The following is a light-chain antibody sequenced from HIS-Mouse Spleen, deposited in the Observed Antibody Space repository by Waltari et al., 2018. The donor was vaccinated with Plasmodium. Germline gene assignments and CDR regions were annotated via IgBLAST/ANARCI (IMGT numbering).Light chain of an antibody. J-gene: IGLJ2*01. CDR2: EDS. V-gene: IGLV3-10*01. CDR1: ALPTKY. CDR3: QAWDSSTVV. Sequence: SYELTQPPSVSVSPGQTARITCSGDALPTKYAYWYQQKSGQAPVLVIYEDSKRPSGIPERFSGSSSGTMATLTISGTQAMDEADYYCQAWDSSTVVFGGGTKLTVL.